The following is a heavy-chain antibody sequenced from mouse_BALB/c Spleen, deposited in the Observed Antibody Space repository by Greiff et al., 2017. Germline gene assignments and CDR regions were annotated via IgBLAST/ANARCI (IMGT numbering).Heavy chain of an antibody. Sequence: EVQVVESGGDLVKPGGSLKLSCAASGFTFSSYGMSWVRQTPDKRLEWVATISSGGSYTYYPDSVKGRFTISRDNAKNTLYLQMSSLKSEDTAMYYCARLEGSGKDYWGQGTTLTVSS. CDR2: ISSGGSYT. V-gene: IGHV5-6*01. D-gene: IGHD3-1*01. CDR3: ARLEGSGKDY. CDR1: GFTFSSYG. J-gene: IGHJ2*01.